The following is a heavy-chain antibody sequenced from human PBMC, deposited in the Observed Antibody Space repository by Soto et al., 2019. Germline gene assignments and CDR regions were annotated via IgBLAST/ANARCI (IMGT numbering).Heavy chain of an antibody. CDR2: LLRPGRST. J-gene: IGHJ5*02. CDR3: APDAIANDGIWLMDS. Sequence: PGWSLRLSCAASGFMFSDYAMTWARQAPGKELEWVSGLLRPGRSTYYADSVKGRFTISGDTSANTVYLQMDSLRAEDTAVYYCAPDAIANDGIWLMDSWGQGTVVTVSS. D-gene: IGHD3-16*01. CDR1: GFMFSDYA. V-gene: IGHV3-23*01.